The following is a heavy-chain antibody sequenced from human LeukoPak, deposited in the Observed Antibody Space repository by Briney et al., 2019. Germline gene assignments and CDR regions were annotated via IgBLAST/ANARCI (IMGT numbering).Heavy chain of an antibody. CDR1: GFTFSRYW. Sequence: GGSLRLSCAASGFTFSRYWMSWVRQAPGKGLEWVANIKQDGSEKYYVDSVKGRFTISRDNAKNSLYLQMNSLRAEDTAVYYCARGGIAVAGWDFDYWGQGTLVTVSS. CDR2: IKQDGSEK. D-gene: IGHD6-19*01. J-gene: IGHJ4*02. V-gene: IGHV3-7*01. CDR3: ARGGIAVAGWDFDY.